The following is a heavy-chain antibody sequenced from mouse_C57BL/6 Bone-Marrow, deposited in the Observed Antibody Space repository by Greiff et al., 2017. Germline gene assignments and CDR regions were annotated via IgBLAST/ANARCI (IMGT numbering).Heavy chain of an antibody. V-gene: IGHV1-63*01. D-gene: IGHD1-1*01. Sequence: QVQLQQSGAELVRPGTSVKMSCKASGYTFTNYWIGWAKQRPGHGLEWIGDIYPGGGYTNYNEKFKGKATLTADKSSSTAYMQFSSLTSEDSAIYYCARASTTVVEGLYWYFDVWGTGTTVTVSS. J-gene: IGHJ1*03. CDR2: IYPGGGYT. CDR3: ARASTTVVEGLYWYFDV. CDR1: GYTFTNYW.